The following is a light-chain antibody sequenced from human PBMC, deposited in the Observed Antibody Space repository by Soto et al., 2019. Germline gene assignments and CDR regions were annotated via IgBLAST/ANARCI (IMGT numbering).Light chain of an antibody. CDR1: SSDVGGYNY. J-gene: IGLJ1*01. CDR3: CSYAGSYTYV. Sequence: QSALTQPRSVSGSPGQSVTISCTGTSSDVGGYNYVSWYQQHPGKAPKLMIYDVNKRPSGVPDRFSGSRSGITASLTISGLQADDEADYYCCSYAGSYTYVFGTGTKLTVL. CDR2: DVN. V-gene: IGLV2-11*01.